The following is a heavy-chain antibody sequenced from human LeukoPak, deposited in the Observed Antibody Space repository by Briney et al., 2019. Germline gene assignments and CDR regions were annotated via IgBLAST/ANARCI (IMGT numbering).Heavy chain of an antibody. CDR1: GDNVSSNFAA. CDR3: ARGGGHYDSSGYPILNPENY. CDR2: TYYRSKWYN. V-gene: IGHV6-1*01. Sequence: SQTLSLTCAISGDNVSSNFAAWNWIRQSPSRGLEWLGRTYYRSKWYNDYAVSVKSRITINPDTSKNQLSLQLKSATPDDTAVYYCARGGGHYDSSGYPILNPENYWGQGTLVTVSS. D-gene: IGHD3-22*01. J-gene: IGHJ4*02.